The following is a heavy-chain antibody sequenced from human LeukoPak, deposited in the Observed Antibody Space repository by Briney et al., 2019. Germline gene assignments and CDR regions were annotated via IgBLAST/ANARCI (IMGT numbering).Heavy chain of an antibody. D-gene: IGHD3-22*01. Sequence: SGPTQAIPTQIRTLTYPLFGSSITTSGVGVDWIRQPPGKALEWLALIYWDDDKRYRPSLRSRLTITKDTSKNQVVLPMTNMDPEDTAGYFCAHDVVNSDMGAFNLWGQGALATVSS. CDR3: AHDVVNSDMGAFNL. CDR2: IYWDDDK. CDR1: GSSITTSGVG. V-gene: IGHV2-5*02. J-gene: IGHJ3*01.